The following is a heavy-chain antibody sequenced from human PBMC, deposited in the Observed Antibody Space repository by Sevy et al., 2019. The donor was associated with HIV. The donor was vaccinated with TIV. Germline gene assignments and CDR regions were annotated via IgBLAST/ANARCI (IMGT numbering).Heavy chain of an antibody. CDR1: GFTFSKYS. V-gene: IGHV3-23*01. D-gene: IGHD2-8*01. CDR2: LSFGCGEI. J-gene: IGHJ4*02. CDR3: AREGCTKPHDY. Sequence: GGSLRLSCAASGFTFSKYSMSWVRQPPGKGLEWVSALSFGCGEINYADSVKGGFTISRDNSKSSVYLQMNSLRPEDTAVYYCAREGCTKPHDYWGQGTLVTVSS.